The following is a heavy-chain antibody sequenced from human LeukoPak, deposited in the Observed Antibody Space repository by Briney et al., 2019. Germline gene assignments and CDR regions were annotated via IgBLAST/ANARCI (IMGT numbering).Heavy chain of an antibody. CDR2: IYYSGST. CDR1: GGSISSSSYY. V-gene: IGHV4-39*07. J-gene: IGHJ6*03. Sequence: SETLSLTCTVSGGSISSSSYYWGWIRQPPGKGLEWIGSIYYSGSTYYNPSLKSRVTISVDTSKNQFSLKLSSVTAADTAVYYCARVTPPILPGPGKGGYYMDVWGKGTTVTVSS. CDR3: ARVTPPILPGPGKGGYYMDV. D-gene: IGHD3-10*01.